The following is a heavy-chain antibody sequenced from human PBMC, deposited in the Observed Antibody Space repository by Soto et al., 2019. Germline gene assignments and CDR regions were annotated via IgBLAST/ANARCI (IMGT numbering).Heavy chain of an antibody. J-gene: IGHJ4*02. CDR3: AKNGLGFGEFQAPDFDY. D-gene: IGHD3-10*01. V-gene: IGHV3-23*01. CDR2: ISGSGGST. Sequence: EVQLLESGGGLVQPGGSLRLSCAASGFTFSSYAMSWVRQAPGKGLEWVSAISGSGGSTYYADSVKGRFTISRDNSKNTLYLQMNSLRAEDTAVYYCAKNGLGFGEFQAPDFDYWGQGTLVTVSS. CDR1: GFTFSSYA.